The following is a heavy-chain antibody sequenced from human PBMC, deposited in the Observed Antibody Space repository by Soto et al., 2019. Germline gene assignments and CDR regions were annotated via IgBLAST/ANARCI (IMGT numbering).Heavy chain of an antibody. CDR2: INPGSGNT. CDR1: GYSFTTYA. CDR3: ARALGGYYFDS. V-gene: IGHV1-3*01. Sequence: GASVKVSSRASGYSFTTYAIHWLRQPPGQRLEWMGWINPGSGNTRDSQKFQGRVTITRDTSASTAYMELSSLTSEDTAIYYCARALGGYYFDSWGQGTLVTASS. D-gene: IGHD2-15*01. J-gene: IGHJ4*02.